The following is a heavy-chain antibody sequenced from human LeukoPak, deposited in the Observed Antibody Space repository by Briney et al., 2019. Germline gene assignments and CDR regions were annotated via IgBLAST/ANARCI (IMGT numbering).Heavy chain of an antibody. J-gene: IGHJ4*02. CDR2: INPSGGST. CDR1: GYTFTSYY. D-gene: IGHD3-22*01. V-gene: IGHV1-46*01. CDR3: ARAAGHSSAYYSDY. Sequence: ASVKVSCKASGYTFTSYYIHWVRQAPGQGLEWMGLINPSGGSTSYAQKFQGRVTTTRDTSPSTVYMQLSSLRSEDTAVYYCARAAGHSSAYYSDYWGQGTLVSVSS.